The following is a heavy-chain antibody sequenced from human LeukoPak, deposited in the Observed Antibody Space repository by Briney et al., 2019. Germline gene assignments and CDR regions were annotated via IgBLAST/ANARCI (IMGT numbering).Heavy chain of an antibody. V-gene: IGHV4-30-2*01. CDR2: IYHSGST. Sequence: PSETLSLTCTVSGGSISSGGYYWSWIRQPPGKGLEWIGYIYHSGSTYYNPSLKSRVTISVDRSKNQFSLKLSSVTAADTAVYYCARYCSSTSCYDYYYYYMDVWGKGTTVTVSS. J-gene: IGHJ6*03. CDR3: ARYCSSTSCYDYYYYYMDV. D-gene: IGHD2-2*01. CDR1: GGSISSGGYY.